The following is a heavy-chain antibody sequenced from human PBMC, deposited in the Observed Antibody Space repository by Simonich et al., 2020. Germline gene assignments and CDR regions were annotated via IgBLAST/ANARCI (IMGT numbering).Heavy chain of an antibody. V-gene: IGHV1-18*01. D-gene: IGHD1-1*01. CDR3: ARSTTGTTAFDI. CDR2: TTAKNGNT. J-gene: IGHJ3*02. Sequence: QVQLVQAGAEVKKPGASVKVSCKAYGYTFTSYGISGVRRAPGQGLERMGGTTAKNGNTNYAQKLQGRVTMTTDTSTSTAYMELRGLRSDDTAVYYCARSTTGTTAFDIWGQGTMVTVSS. CDR1: GYTFTSYG.